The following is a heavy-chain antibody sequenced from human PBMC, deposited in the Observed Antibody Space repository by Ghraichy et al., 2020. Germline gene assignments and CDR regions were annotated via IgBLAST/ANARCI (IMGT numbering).Heavy chain of an antibody. V-gene: IGHV1-8*01. CDR3: ARERYNWNYHYYYYMDV. CDR2: MNPNSGNT. CDR1: GYTFTSYD. J-gene: IGHJ6*03. D-gene: IGHD1-20*01. Sequence: ASVKVSCKASGYTFTSYDINWVRQATGQGLEWMGWMNPNSGNTGYAQKFQGRVTMTRNTSISTAYMELSSLRSEDTAVYYCARERYNWNYHYYYYMDVWGKGTTVTVSS.